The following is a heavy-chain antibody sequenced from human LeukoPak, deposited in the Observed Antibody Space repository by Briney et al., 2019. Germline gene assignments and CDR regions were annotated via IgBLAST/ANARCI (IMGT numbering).Heavy chain of an antibody. CDR1: GFSFSDSY. CDR3: ARSELGYDYYYMDV. D-gene: IGHD7-27*01. V-gene: IGHV3-11*04. J-gene: IGHJ6*03. Sequence: GGSLRLSCVVSGFSFSDSYMTWIRQTPGKGLEWLAYISGSGSDIYYADSVKGRFTISRDNAKNSLYLQMNSLRGEDTGLYYCARSELGYDYYYMDVWGKGTTVTVSS. CDR2: ISGSGSDI.